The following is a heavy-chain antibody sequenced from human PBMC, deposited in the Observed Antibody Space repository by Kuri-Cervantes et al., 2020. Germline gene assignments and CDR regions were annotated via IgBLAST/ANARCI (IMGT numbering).Heavy chain of an antibody. D-gene: IGHD6-13*01. CDR1: IFTFDAYD. Sequence: GGSLRLSCAASIFTFDAYDMTWVRQAPGKGLQWVSGLNLNGGSTGYADSVKGRLAISRDNAKNSLYLQMNSLRAEDTALYYCANTDSSSWYGSVAFDIWGQGTMVTVSS. V-gene: IGHV3-20*04. J-gene: IGHJ3*02. CDR2: LNLNGGST. CDR3: ANTDSSSWYGSVAFDI.